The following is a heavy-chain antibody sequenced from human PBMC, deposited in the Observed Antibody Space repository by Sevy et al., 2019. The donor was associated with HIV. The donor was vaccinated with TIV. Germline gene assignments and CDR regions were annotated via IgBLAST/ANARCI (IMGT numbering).Heavy chain of an antibody. CDR3: TRDSSSWYTTDYNYGMDV. CDR2: IRSNVYGGTT. CDR1: GFTFGDYA. J-gene: IGHJ6*02. D-gene: IGHD6-13*01. Sequence: GGSLRLSCTASGFTFGDYAMSRFRQAPGKGLEWVGFIRSNVYGGTTEYAASVKGRFTVSRDDSKRIAYLQMNSLKTEDTAVYYCTRDSSSWYTTDYNYGMDVWGQGTTVTVSS. V-gene: IGHV3-49*03.